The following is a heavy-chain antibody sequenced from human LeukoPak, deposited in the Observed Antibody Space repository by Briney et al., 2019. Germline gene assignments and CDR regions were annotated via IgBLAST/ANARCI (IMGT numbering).Heavy chain of an antibody. Sequence: PGGSLRLSCAASGFTFSSYSMNWVRQAPGKGLEWVSSISSSSSYIYYADSVKGRFTISRDNAKNSLYLQMNSLRAEDTAVYYCARDFYDILTGYSDDAFDIWGQGTMVTVSS. CDR2: ISSSSSYI. D-gene: IGHD3-9*01. CDR1: GFTFSSYS. J-gene: IGHJ3*02. CDR3: ARDFYDILTGYSDDAFDI. V-gene: IGHV3-21*01.